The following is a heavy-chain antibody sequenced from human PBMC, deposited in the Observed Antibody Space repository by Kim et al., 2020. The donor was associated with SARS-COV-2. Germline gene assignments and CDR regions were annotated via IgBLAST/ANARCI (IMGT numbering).Heavy chain of an antibody. V-gene: IGHV4-59*01. CDR1: GGSISSYY. D-gene: IGHD5-12*01. CDR3: ASPWQAGY. Sequence: SETLSLTCTVSGGSISSYYWSWIRQPPGKGLEWIGYIYYSGCTNYNPSLKSRVTISVDTSKNQFSLKLSSVTAADTAVYYCASPWQAGYWGQGTLVTVSS. J-gene: IGHJ4*02. CDR2: IYYSGCT.